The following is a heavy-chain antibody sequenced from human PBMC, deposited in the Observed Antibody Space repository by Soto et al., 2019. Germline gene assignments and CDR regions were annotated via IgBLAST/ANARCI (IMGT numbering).Heavy chain of an antibody. CDR3: ARALQTGTFDY. V-gene: IGHV3-33*01. D-gene: IGHD7-27*01. CDR2: IWYDGSNK. J-gene: IGHJ4*02. CDR1: GFTFSSYG. Sequence: PVGSLRLSCAASGFTFSSYGMHWVRQAPGKGLEWVAVIWYDGSNKYYADSVKGRFTISRDNSKNTLYLQMNSLRAEDTAVYYCARALQTGTFDYWGQGTLLTVSS.